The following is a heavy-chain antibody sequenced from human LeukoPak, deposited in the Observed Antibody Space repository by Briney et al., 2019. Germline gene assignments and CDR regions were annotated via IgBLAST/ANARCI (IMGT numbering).Heavy chain of an antibody. CDR1: GFTVSSNS. CDR2: IYSGGNT. V-gene: IGHV3-53*01. J-gene: IGHJ4*02. Sequence: PGGSLRLSCTVSGFTVSSNSWSWVRQAPGKGLEWVSFIYSGGNTHYSDSVTGRFTISRDNSKNTLYLQMNSLRAKDTAIYYCARRAGEYSHPYDYWGQGTLVTVSS. D-gene: IGHD2-15*01. CDR3: ARRAGEYSHPYDY.